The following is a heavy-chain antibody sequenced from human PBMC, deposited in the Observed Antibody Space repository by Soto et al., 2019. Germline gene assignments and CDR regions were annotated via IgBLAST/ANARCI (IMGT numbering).Heavy chain of an antibody. CDR1: GYTFTSYG. V-gene: IGHV1-18*01. CDR2: ITAYNGNT. Sequence: QVQLVQSGVEVKKPGASVKVSCKASGYTFTSYGITWVRQAPGQGLEWMGWITAYNGNTDYAQKLQGRVTMTTDTSRSTAYMELRSLRADETAMYYCARGYCSGGSCSLNWFDPWGKGTLVTVSS. CDR3: ARGYCSGGSCSLNWFDP. J-gene: IGHJ5*02. D-gene: IGHD2-15*01.